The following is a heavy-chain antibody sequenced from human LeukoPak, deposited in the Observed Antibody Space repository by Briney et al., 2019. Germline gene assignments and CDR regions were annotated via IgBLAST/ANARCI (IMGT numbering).Heavy chain of an antibody. CDR3: ARERWHCRVNCYSVYYYALDV. J-gene: IGHJ6*02. D-gene: IGHD2-15*01. CDR2: INPGNGDT. V-gene: IGHV1-3*01. Sequence: ASVKVSCKGSGYTFTNYAVHWVRQAPGQRLEWLGWINPGNGDTKYSQNFQGRVTVTSDTSAATAYVELNSLTSEDTAVYYCARERWHCRVNCYSVYYYALDVWGQGATVTVSS. CDR1: GYTFTNYA.